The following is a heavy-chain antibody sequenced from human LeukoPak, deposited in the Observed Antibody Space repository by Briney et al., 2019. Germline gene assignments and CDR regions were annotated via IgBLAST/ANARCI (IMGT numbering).Heavy chain of an antibody. D-gene: IGHD3-22*01. Sequence: ASVKVSCKASGYTFTSYGISWVRQAPGQGLEWMGWISAYNGNTNYAQKLQGRVTMTTDTSTSTAYMELRSLRSDDTAVYYCARPRYDGSGYYPYYFDYWGQGTLVTVSS. CDR3: ARPRYDGSGYYPYYFDY. V-gene: IGHV1-18*01. CDR2: ISAYNGNT. CDR1: GYTFTSYG. J-gene: IGHJ4*02.